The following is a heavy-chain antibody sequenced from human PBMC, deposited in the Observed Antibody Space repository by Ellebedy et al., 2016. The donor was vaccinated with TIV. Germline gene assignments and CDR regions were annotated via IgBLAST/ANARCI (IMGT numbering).Heavy chain of an antibody. CDR1: GFIVGPNY. D-gene: IGHD5-12*01. CDR3: ARLTGGYDILDY. Sequence: PGGSLRLSCAASGFIVGPNYMTWVRQAPGKGLEWVSVIYSDGSTYYADSVKGRFTISRDNSKNTLYLQMNSLRAEDTAVYYCARLTGGYDILDYWGQGTLVTVSS. CDR2: IYSDGST. J-gene: IGHJ4*02. V-gene: IGHV3-53*01.